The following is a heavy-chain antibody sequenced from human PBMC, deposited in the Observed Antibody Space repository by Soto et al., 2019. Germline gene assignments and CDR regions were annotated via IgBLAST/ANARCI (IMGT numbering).Heavy chain of an antibody. Sequence: SVKVSCKASGGTFSSYAISWVRQAPGQGLEWMGGIIPIFGTANYAQKFQGRVTITADESTSTAYMELSSLRSEDTAVYYCSMGPAPPDMTYYYDSSGPYWYFDLWGRGTLVTVSS. CDR3: SMGPAPPDMTYYYDSSGPYWYFDL. CDR2: IIPIFGTA. CDR1: GGTFSSYA. D-gene: IGHD3-22*01. V-gene: IGHV1-69*13. J-gene: IGHJ2*01.